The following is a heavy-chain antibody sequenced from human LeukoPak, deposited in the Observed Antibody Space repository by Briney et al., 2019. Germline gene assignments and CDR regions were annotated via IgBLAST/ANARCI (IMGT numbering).Heavy chain of an antibody. CDR2: IWYDGSNK. CDR1: GFTFSSYG. Sequence: PGRSLRLSCAASGFTFSSYGMHWVRQAPGKGLEWVAVIWYDGSNKYYADSVKGRLTISRDNSKNTLYLQMNSLRAEDTAVYYCARSQTTVTTLGICWFDPWGQGTLVTVSS. D-gene: IGHD4-17*01. CDR3: ARSQTTVTTLGICWFDP. V-gene: IGHV3-33*01. J-gene: IGHJ5*02.